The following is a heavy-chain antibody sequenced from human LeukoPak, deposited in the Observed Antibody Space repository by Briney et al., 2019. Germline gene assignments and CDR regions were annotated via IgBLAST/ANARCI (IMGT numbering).Heavy chain of an antibody. Sequence: SETLSLTCTVSGGSISSSTYYWGWIRQPPGKGLEWVGSIYYSGSTYYNPSLKSRVTISVDTSKNQFSLKLSSVTAADTAVYYCARKYSGYDYHWGQGTLVTVSS. CDR3: ARKYSGYDYH. CDR2: IYYSGST. CDR1: GGSISSSTYY. V-gene: IGHV4-39*01. J-gene: IGHJ5*02. D-gene: IGHD5-12*01.